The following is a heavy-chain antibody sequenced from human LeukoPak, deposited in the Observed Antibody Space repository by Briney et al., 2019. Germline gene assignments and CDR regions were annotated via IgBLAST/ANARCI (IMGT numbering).Heavy chain of an antibody. CDR1: GYTFTGYY. CDR2: INPNSGDT. D-gene: IGHD1-26*01. V-gene: IGHV1-2*02. Sequence: ASVKGSCKASGYTFTGYYIHWVRQAPGQGLEWMGWINPNSGDTNYAQKFQGRVTMTRDTSISTAYMELNRLTSDDTAVYYCAREEGSYPESLDYWGQGTLVTVSS. CDR3: AREEGSYPESLDY. J-gene: IGHJ4*02.